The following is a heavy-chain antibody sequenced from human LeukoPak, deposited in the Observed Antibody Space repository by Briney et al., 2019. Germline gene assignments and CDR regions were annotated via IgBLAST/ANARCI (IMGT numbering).Heavy chain of an antibody. D-gene: IGHD3-10*01. CDR2: IIPIFGTA. CDR1: GGTFSSYA. Sequence: ASVKVSCKASGGTFSSYAISWVRQAPGQGLEWMGGIIPIFGTANYAQKFQGRVTITADESTSTAYMELSSLRSEDTAVYYRAMDPITMVRGVILFDYWGQGTLVTVSS. CDR3: AMDPITMVRGVILFDY. V-gene: IGHV1-69*13. J-gene: IGHJ4*02.